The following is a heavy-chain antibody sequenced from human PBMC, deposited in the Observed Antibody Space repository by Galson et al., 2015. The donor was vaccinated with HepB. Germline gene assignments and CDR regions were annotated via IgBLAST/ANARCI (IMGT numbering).Heavy chain of an antibody. D-gene: IGHD6-19*01. Sequence: SVKVSCKASGYTFTSFGISWVRQAPGQGLEWMAWISAYNDNTNYAQKLQGRITVTTDTSTSTAYMDLRSLRSDDTAVYYCARGSKSHSSGWYALAYYWGQRTLVTVSS. V-gene: IGHV1-18*01. CDR3: ARGSKSHSSGWYALAYY. CDR1: GYTFTSFG. J-gene: IGHJ4*02. CDR2: ISAYNDNT.